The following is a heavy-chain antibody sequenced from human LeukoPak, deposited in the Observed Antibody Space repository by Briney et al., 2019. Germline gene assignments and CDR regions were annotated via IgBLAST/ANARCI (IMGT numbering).Heavy chain of an antibody. CDR2: TYPGGSDT. V-gene: IGHV5-51*01. J-gene: IGHJ6*03. CDR3: ARVDTAMVGYYYYYMDV. CDR1: GYSFTSYW. D-gene: IGHD5-18*01. Sequence: GESLKISCKGSGYSFTSYWIGWVRQMPGKGLEWMGITYPGGSDTRYSPSFQGQVTISADKSISTAYLQWSSLKASDTAMYYCARVDTAMVGYYYYYMDVWGKGTTVTVSS.